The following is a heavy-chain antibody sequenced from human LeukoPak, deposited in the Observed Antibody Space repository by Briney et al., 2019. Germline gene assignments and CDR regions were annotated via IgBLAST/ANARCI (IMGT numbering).Heavy chain of an antibody. CDR1: GGTFSSYA. CDR2: IIPIFGTA. Sequence: SVKVSCKASGGTFSSYAISWVRQAPGQGLEWMGGIIPIFGTANNAQKFQGRVTITADESTSTAYMELSSLRSEDTAVYYCARGSYYYGSGSYSGGDWFDPWGQGTLVTVSS. J-gene: IGHJ5*02. V-gene: IGHV1-69*01. CDR3: ARGSYYYGSGSYSGGDWFDP. D-gene: IGHD3-10*01.